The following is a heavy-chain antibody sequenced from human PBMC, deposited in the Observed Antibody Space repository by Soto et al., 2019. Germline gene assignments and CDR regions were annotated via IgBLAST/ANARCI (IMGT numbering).Heavy chain of an antibody. J-gene: IGHJ5*02. CDR1: GSTFSNYD. D-gene: IGHD1-26*01. CDR2: ISFDGSKT. Sequence: QVQLVQSGGGVVQPGRSLSLSCEASGSTFSNYDMDWVRQAPDKGLEWVAIISFDGSKTYYADSVEGRFTVSRDNSKNTLFLQMNSLRPDDTATYYCVREGYSGSYAASWGQGSLVTVSS. V-gene: IGHV3-30*03. CDR3: VREGYSGSYAAS.